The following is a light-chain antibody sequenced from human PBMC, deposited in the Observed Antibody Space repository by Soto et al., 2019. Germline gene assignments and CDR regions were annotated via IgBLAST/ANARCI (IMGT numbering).Light chain of an antibody. J-gene: IGLJ2*01. V-gene: IGLV2-23*01. CDR3: CFYAASFTVA. CDR2: EGA. CDR1: RSDVWSFNL. Sequence: QSALTQPASVSGSRGQSITISCTGTRSDVWSFNLVSWYQQHPGKAPKLIIYEGAKRPSGVSNRFSGSNSGDTASLTISGLQAEDEADYFCCFYAASFTVAFGGGTKLTVL.